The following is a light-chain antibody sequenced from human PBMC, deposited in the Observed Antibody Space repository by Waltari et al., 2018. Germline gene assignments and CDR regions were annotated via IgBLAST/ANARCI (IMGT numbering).Light chain of an antibody. V-gene: IGKV3-15*01. CDR3: QQYDNWPTYT. Sequence: EIVMTQSPATLSVSPGERATLSCRASQSVSINLAWYQQKPGQAPRLLIHGTSTRATGIPDRFSGSGSGTDFTLTISSLQPEDFAVDYCQQYDNWPTYTFGQGTKLEIK. J-gene: IGKJ2*01. CDR2: GTS. CDR1: QSVSIN.